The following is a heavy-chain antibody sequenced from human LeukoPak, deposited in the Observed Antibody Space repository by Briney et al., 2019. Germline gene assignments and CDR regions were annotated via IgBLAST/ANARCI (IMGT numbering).Heavy chain of an antibody. Sequence: HGKSLKISCKGSGYIFSSYWIAWMRQLPGKGLERMGIIYPRASDSRYSPPFQGQITTSADKPITTAYLQWSSLKASDTAMYYCARLGYCSGTSCYGVDYWGQGTLVTVSS. V-gene: IGHV5-51*01. J-gene: IGHJ4*02. CDR3: ARLGYCSGTSCYGVDY. CDR2: IYPRASDS. D-gene: IGHD2-2*01. CDR1: GYIFSSYW.